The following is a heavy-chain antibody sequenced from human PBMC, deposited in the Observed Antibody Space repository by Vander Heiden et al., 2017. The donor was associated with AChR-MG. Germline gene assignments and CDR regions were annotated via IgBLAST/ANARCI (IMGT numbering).Heavy chain of an antibody. J-gene: IGHJ4*02. CDR1: GFTFSSYE. V-gene: IGHV3-48*03. CDR3: VSGVHTYLWNY. Sequence: EVQLVESGGGLVQPGGSLRLSCGASGFTFSSYEMNWVRQAPGKGLEWVSYISSSGSSKYYADSVKGRFTISRDNAKNSLHLQMNSLRADDTAVYYCVSGVHTYLWNYWGQGTLVTVSS. D-gene: IGHD2-21*01. CDR2: ISSSGSSK.